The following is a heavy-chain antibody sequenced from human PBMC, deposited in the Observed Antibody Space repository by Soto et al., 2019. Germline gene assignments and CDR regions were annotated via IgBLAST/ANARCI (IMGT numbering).Heavy chain of an antibody. J-gene: IGHJ6*02. Sequence: ASVKVSCKASGYTFTSCAMHWVRQAPGQRLEWMGWINAGNGNTKYSQKFQGRFTISRDNSKNTLYLQMNSLRAEDTAAYYCAKGLAVAGPYYYGMDVWGQGTTVTVSS. D-gene: IGHD6-19*01. V-gene: IGHV1-3*01. CDR2: INAGNGNT. CDR1: GYTFTSCA. CDR3: AKGLAVAGPYYYGMDV.